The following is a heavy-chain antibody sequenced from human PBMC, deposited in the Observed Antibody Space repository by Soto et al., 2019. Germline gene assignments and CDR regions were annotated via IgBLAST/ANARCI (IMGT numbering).Heavy chain of an antibody. Sequence: GQPLKIWCKGAGYSFTSYWSSRVSQMPGKGLEWMGRIDPSDSYTNYSPSFQGHVTISADKSISTAYLQWSSLKASDTAMYYCARQVVLSDGMDVWGQGTTVTVSS. CDR1: GYSFTSYW. J-gene: IGHJ6*02. CDR2: IDPSDSYT. V-gene: IGHV5-10-1*01. CDR3: ARQVVLSDGMDV. D-gene: IGHD3-16*01.